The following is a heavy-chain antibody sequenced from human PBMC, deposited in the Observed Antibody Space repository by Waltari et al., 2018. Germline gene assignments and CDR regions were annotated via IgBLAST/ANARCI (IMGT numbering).Heavy chain of an antibody. CDR2: IRYDAIDI. D-gene: IGHD1-1*01. J-gene: IGHJ3*01. Sequence: QVHLVESGGGVVQPGGSLRLSCAASGFTLSVYGIHWVRQAPGKGLEWVAFIRYDAIDIYYRDSVKGRFTISRDNSKNTLFLQMSSLRPEDTAVYYCAKVGVGLTTWYPFDVWGQGTMVTVSS. CDR1: GFTLSVYG. V-gene: IGHV3-30*02. CDR3: AKVGVGLTTWYPFDV.